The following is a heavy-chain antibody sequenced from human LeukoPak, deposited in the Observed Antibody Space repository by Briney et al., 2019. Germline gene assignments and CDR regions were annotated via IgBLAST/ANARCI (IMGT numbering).Heavy chain of an antibody. CDR3: ARAGYYGSGSPDYFDY. V-gene: IGHV3-7*01. D-gene: IGHD3-10*01. CDR2: IKQDGSEK. J-gene: IGHJ4*02. Sequence: PGGSLRLSCAASGFTFSSYAMSWVRQAPGKGLEWVANIKQDGSEKYYVDSVKGRFTISRDNAKNSLYLQMNSLRAEDTAVYYCARAGYYGSGSPDYFDYWGQGTLVTVSS. CDR1: GFTFSSYA.